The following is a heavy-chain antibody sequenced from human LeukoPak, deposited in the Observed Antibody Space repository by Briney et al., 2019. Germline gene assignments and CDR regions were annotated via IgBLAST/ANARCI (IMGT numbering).Heavy chain of an antibody. D-gene: IGHD2-21*01. J-gene: IGHJ4*03. CDR2: IYYSGST. CDR1: GGSISSSSYY. V-gene: IGHV4-39*07. CDR3: ARDKFRYFDY. Sequence: SETLSLTCTVSGGSISSSSYYWGWIRQPPGKGLEWIGSIYYSGSTYYNPSLKSRVTISVDTPKNQFSLKLSSVTAADTAVYYCARDKFRYFDYWGQGTLVTVSS.